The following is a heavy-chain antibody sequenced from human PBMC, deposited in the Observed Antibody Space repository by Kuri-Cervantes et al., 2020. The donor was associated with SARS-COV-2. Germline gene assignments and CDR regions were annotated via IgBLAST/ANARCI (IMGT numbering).Heavy chain of an antibody. CDR2: TYYRSKWYH. Sequence: SCAISGDSVSSNSAGWNRIRQSPSRGLEWLGRTYYRSKWYHDYAVSVKSRIIINPDTSKNQFSLQLSSVTPEDTAVYYCARVTTGTLDYWGQGTLVTVSS. D-gene: IGHD1-1*01. CDR1: GDSVSSNSAG. J-gene: IGHJ4*02. V-gene: IGHV6-1*01. CDR3: ARVTTGTLDY.